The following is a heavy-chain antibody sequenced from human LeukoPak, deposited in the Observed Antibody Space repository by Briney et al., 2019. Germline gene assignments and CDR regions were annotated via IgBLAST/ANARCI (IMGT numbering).Heavy chain of an antibody. CDR1: GLTFSSHG. CDR2: IWYDGSDK. J-gene: IGHJ4*02. Sequence: GGSLTLSCAASGLTFSSHGMHWVRQAPGKGLEWVALIWYDGSDKYYADSVRGRFTITRDNAKNMLYLQMNSLGVEATAVYYCTADGCGGTCYFDHWGQGALVTVSS. D-gene: IGHD2-15*01. CDR3: TADGCGGTCYFDH. V-gene: IGHV3-33*01.